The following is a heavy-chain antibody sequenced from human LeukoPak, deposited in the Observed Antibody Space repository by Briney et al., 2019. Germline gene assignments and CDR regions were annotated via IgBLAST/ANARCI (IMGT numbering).Heavy chain of an antibody. CDR3: AKGGSYRQDSGAFDI. CDR2: ISGSGGST. D-gene: IGHD1-26*01. V-gene: IGHV3-23*01. CDR1: GFTFSSYA. Sequence: QAGGSLRLSCAASGFTFSSYAMSWVRQAPGKGLEWVSAISGSGGSTYYADSVKGRFPISRDNSKNTLYLQMNSLRAEDTAVYYCAKGGSYRQDSGAFDIWGQGTMVTVSS. J-gene: IGHJ3*02.